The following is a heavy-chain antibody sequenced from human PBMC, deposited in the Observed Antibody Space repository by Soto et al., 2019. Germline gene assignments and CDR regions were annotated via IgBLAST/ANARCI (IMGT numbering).Heavy chain of an antibody. Sequence: KQSQTLSLTCAISGDSVSSNSAAWNWIRQSPSRGLEWLGRTYYRSKWYNDYAVSVKSRITINPDTSKNQFSLQLNSVTPEDTAVYYCARVQSENYSSGWSHFDYWGQGTLVTVSS. CDR2: TYYRSKWYN. D-gene: IGHD6-19*01. CDR3: ARVQSENYSSGWSHFDY. J-gene: IGHJ4*02. CDR1: GDSVSSNSAA. V-gene: IGHV6-1*01.